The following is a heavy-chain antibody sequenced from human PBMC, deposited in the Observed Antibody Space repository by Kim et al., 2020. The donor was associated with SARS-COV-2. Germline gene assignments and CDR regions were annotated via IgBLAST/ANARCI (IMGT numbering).Heavy chain of an antibody. J-gene: IGHJ4*02. D-gene: IGHD1-1*01. V-gene: IGHV3-74*01. CDR1: GFTFSTYW. CDR2: ISGDGSIT. Sequence: GGSLRLSCAASGFTFSTYWMHWVRQAPGKGLVWVSLISGDGSITSYADSVKGRFTISRDNAENTVNLQMNTLRAEDTAVYYCARHYTHNWPDYWGQGTLVTVSS. CDR3: ARHYTHNWPDY.